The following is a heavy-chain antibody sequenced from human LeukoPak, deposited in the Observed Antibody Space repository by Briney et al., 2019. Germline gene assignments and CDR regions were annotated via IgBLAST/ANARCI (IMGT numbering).Heavy chain of an antibody. J-gene: IGHJ6*03. Sequence: GGSLRLSCAASGFTFNSYAMIWVRQAPGKGLEWVSGISGSGVNTYYADSVKGRFTISRDNSKNTLYLQMNSLRAEDTAVYYCAKLGGPYNWDYAGLNYMDVWGKGTTVTVSS. CDR1: GFTFNSYA. D-gene: IGHD1-7*01. CDR3: AKLGGPYNWDYAGLNYMDV. V-gene: IGHV3-23*01. CDR2: ISGSGVNT.